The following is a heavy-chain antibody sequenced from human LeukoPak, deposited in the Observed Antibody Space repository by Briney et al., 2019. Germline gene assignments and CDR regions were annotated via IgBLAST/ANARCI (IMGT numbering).Heavy chain of an antibody. CDR2: IYYSGST. CDR1: GGSISPYF. V-gene: IGHV4-59*01. D-gene: IGHD5-12*01. CDR3: ARAGYSGSDFSV. Sequence: PSETLSLTCTVSGGSISPYFWSWVRQPPGKGLEWIGYIYYSGSTNYNPSLKSRVTISVDTSKNQFSLKLSSVTATDTAVYYCARAGYSGSDFSVWGKGSTVTVSS. J-gene: IGHJ6*04.